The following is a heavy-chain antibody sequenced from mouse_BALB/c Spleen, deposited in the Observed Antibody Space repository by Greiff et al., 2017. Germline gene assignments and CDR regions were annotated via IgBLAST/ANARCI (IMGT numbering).Heavy chain of an antibody. J-gene: IGHJ4*01. D-gene: IGHD2-2*01. Sequence: VQLQQSGAELAKPGASVKMSCKASGYTFTSYWMHWVKQRPGQGLEWIGYINPSTGYTEYNQKFKDKATLTADKSSSTAYMQLSSLTSEDSAVYYCATAYGYDGDYYAMDYWGQGTSVTVSS. CDR3: ATAYGYDGDYYAMDY. V-gene: IGHV1-7*01. CDR2: INPSTGYT. CDR1: GYTFTSYW.